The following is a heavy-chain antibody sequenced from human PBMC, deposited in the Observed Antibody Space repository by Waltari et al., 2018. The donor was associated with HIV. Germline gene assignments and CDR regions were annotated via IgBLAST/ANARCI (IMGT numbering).Heavy chain of an antibody. D-gene: IGHD7-27*01. CDR3: ARDINGGWGY. J-gene: IGHJ4*02. V-gene: IGHV3-48*01. CDR1: GFTCSNYT. Sequence: EVQLVESGGGLVQPGGSLRLSCAASGFTCSNYTMNWVGQDTGKGLEWVSYISRSSSSIFYADSVKGRFTISRDNAKNSLYLQMNSLRVEDTAVYYCARDINGGWGYWGQGTLVTVAS. CDR2: ISRSSSSI.